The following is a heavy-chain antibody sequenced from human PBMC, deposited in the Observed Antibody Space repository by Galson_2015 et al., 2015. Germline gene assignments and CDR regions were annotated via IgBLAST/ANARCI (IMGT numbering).Heavy chain of an antibody. Sequence: SLRLSCAASGFTISSYAMSWVRQAPGKGLEWVSGISGSSDRTYYADSVKGRFTVSRDNSKNTLYLQMNSLRAEDTAVYYCAKDSISGWYRQIDCWGQGTLVAVSS. CDR1: GFTISSYA. CDR2: ISGSSDRT. D-gene: IGHD6-19*01. J-gene: IGHJ4*02. V-gene: IGHV3-23*01. CDR3: AKDSISGWYRQIDC.